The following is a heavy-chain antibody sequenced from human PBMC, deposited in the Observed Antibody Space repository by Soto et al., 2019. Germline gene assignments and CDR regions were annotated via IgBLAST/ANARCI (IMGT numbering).Heavy chain of an antibody. D-gene: IGHD2-15*01. CDR2: IYYSGST. CDR1: GGSISSGGYY. CDR3: ARDRAYCSGGSCYGRYFDY. J-gene: IGHJ4*02. V-gene: IGHV4-31*03. Sequence: QVQLQESGPGLVKPSQTLSLTCTVSGGSISSGGYYWSWIRQHPGKGLEWIGYIYYSGSTYYNPSLKIRLTISVDTSKNQFSLKLSSVTAADTAVYYCARDRAYCSGGSCYGRYFDYWGQGTLVTVSS.